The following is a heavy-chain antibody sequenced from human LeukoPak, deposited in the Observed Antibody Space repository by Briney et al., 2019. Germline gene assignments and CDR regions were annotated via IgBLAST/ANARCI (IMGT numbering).Heavy chain of an antibody. CDR3: ARHGGSYYYYGMDV. D-gene: IGHD1-26*01. J-gene: IGHJ6*02. V-gene: IGHV4-59*08. CDR1: GGSISSYY. Sequence: PSETLSLTCTVSGGSISSYYWSWIRQPPGKGLEWIGYIYYSGSTNYNPSLKSRVTISVDTSKNQFSLKLSSVTAADTAVYYCARHGGSYYYYGMDVWGQGTTVTVSS. CDR2: IYYSGST.